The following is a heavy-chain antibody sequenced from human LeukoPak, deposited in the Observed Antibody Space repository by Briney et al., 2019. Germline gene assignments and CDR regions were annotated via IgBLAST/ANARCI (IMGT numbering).Heavy chain of an antibody. D-gene: IGHD6-13*01. CDR2: INPNSGGT. CDR3: ARGYSSSWLDY. Sequence: ASVKVSCKASGYTFTSYYMHWVRQAPGQGLEWMGRINPNSGGTKYAQKFQGRVTMTTDTSINTAYLELSRLRSDDTAVYYCARGYSSSWLDYWGQGTLVTVSS. V-gene: IGHV1-2*06. J-gene: IGHJ4*02. CDR1: GYTFTSYY.